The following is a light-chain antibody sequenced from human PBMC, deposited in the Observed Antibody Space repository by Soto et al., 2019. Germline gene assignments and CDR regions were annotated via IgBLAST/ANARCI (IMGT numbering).Light chain of an antibody. V-gene: IGKV1-39*01. CDR3: QQSYSTPVT. CDR1: QSISSY. J-gene: IGKJ1*01. Sequence: DIQMTQSPSPLSASVGDRVTITCRASQSISSYLNWYQHKPGKAPKPLIYAPSSLQSGVPSRFSRSGSGTDFTLTISSLQPEDFATYYCQQSYSTPVTFGQGTKVEIK. CDR2: APS.